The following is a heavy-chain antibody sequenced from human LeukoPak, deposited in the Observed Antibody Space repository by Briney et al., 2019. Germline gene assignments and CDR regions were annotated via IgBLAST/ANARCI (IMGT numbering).Heavy chain of an antibody. CDR1: GFTFSRYA. CDR2: ISSNGGST. CDR3: VKDGSGSYYTYYFDY. D-gene: IGHD3-10*01. Sequence: GGSLRLSCSASGFTFSRYAMHWVRQAPGEGLEYVSAISSNGGSTYYADSVKGRFTISRDNSKNTLYLQMSCLRAEDTAVYYCVKDGSGSYYTYYFDYWGQGTLVTVSS. V-gene: IGHV3-64D*06. J-gene: IGHJ4*02.